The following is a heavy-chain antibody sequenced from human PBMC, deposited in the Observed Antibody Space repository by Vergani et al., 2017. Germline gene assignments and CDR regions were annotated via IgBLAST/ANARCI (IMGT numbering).Heavy chain of an antibody. Sequence: QVQLVQSGAEVKKPGASLKVSCKASGYTFTSYYMHWVRQAPGQGLEWMGIINPSGGSTSYAQKFQGRVTMTRDTSTSTVYMELSSLRSEDTAVYYWARVLVSGYFDLWGRGTLVTVSS. CDR3: ARVLVSGYFDL. CDR1: GYTFTSYY. D-gene: IGHD6-25*01. V-gene: IGHV1-46*01. CDR2: INPSGGST. J-gene: IGHJ2*01.